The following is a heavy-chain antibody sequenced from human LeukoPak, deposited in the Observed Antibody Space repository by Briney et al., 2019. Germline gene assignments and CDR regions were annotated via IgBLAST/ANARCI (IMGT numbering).Heavy chain of an antibody. J-gene: IGHJ4*02. CDR3: ARGRNARRDGYNLLGY. V-gene: IGHV1-69*05. CDR2: IIPIFGTA. Sequence: SVKVSCKASGGTFSSYAISWVRQAPGQGLEWMGGIIPIFGTANYAQKFQGRVTITTDESTSTAYMELSSLRSEDTAVYYCARGRNARRDGYNLLGYWGQGTLVTVSS. CDR1: GGTFSSYA. D-gene: IGHD5-24*01.